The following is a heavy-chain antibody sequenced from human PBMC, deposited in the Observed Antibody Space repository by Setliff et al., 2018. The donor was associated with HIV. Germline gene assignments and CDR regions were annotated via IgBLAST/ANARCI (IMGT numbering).Heavy chain of an antibody. V-gene: IGHV3-23*01. Sequence: RLSCAASGLTFSNYVINWVRQAPGKGLEWISGISGSGVNSYYADSVKGRFTISRDNSKNTVYLQMNSLRAEDTAVYYCAKTSNTGYLFCSDYWGQGTLVTVSS. CDR3: AKTSNTGYLFCSDY. CDR1: GLTFSNYV. J-gene: IGHJ4*02. D-gene: IGHD3-9*01. CDR2: ISGSGVNS.